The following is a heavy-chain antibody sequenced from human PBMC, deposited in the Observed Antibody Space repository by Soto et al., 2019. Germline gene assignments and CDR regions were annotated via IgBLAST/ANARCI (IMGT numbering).Heavy chain of an antibody. V-gene: IGHV4-30-2*01. CDR3: ARVRSRDGHIDTSFFDH. J-gene: IGHJ4*02. Sequence: QLQLQESGSRLVKPSQTLSLTCAVSGDSFSSDDFSWTWIRQPPGKGLEWIGFIFRSGSTYDNPSLRSRVTLSVDKSEKQFSLNLASVTAADTAVYYCARVRSRDGHIDTSFFDHWSPGTLVTVSS. CDR2: IFRSGST. CDR1: GDSFSSDDFS. D-gene: IGHD2-2*01.